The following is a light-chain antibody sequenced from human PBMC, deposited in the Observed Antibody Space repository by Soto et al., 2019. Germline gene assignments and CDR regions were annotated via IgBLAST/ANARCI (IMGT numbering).Light chain of an antibody. CDR2: DVS. V-gene: IGLV2-14*01. J-gene: IGLJ1*01. CDR1: SSDVGGYNY. Sequence: SALTQPAAGSGSPGQSITISCTGTSSDVGGYNYVSWYQQHPGKAPKLMIYDVSNRPSGASTRFSGSKSGNTASLTISGLQAEDEADYYCSSYTSSSTCFGTWTKVTVL. CDR3: SSYTSSSTC.